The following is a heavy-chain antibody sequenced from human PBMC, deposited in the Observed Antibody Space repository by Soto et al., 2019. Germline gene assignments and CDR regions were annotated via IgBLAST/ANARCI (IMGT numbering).Heavy chain of an antibody. CDR1: GYTFTNYG. CDR3: ARDAAAGLNDC. V-gene: IGHV1-18*01. D-gene: IGHD6-13*01. CDR2: INAYNGNT. J-gene: IGHJ4*02. Sequence: QVQLVQSGAEVKKPGASVKVSCKASGYTFTNYGISWVRQAPGQGLEWMGWINAYNGNTKSAQKPQGRVTLTTDTPTSTAYMELRSLRSDDTAVYYCARDAAAGLNDCWGQGTLVTVSS.